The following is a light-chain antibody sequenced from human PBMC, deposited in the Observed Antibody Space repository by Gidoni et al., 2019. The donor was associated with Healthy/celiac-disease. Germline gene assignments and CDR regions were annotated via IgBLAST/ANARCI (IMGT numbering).Light chain of an antibody. Sequence: DIQMTQSPSSLSASVGDRVTITCQASQDTSNYLNWYQQKPGKAPKLLIYDASNLETGVPSRFSGSGSGTDFTFTISSLQPEDIATYYCQQYDNLPFFGGGTKVEIK. CDR1: QDTSNY. CDR3: QQYDNLPF. J-gene: IGKJ4*01. CDR2: DAS. V-gene: IGKV1-33*01.